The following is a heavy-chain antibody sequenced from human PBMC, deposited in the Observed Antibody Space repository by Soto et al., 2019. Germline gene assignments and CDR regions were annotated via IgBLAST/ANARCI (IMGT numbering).Heavy chain of an antibody. J-gene: IGHJ6*02. V-gene: IGHV3-33*01. CDR1: GFTFSSNG. CDR3: VRAAGYSGNDYVYYYGMDV. Sequence: QVRLVESGGGVVQPGRSLRLSCAASGFTFSSNGMHWVRQAPGKGLEWVALVWYDGGNKYYADSVKGRFTISRDNSKNTLYLQMNSLRDEDTAVYYCVRAAGYSGNDYVYYYGMDVWGQGITVTVSS. D-gene: IGHD5-12*01. CDR2: VWYDGGNK.